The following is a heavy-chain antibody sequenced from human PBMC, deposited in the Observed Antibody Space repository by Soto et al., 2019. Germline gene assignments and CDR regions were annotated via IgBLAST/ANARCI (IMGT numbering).Heavy chain of an antibody. D-gene: IGHD2-15*01. CDR3: ARDAGYCNGVSCYPYNMDV. Sequence: QVQLQESGPGLVKPPQTLTLTCSVSGESIRSGDHYWSWIRQPPGKGLEWIGYIYSTGNTYYNPYLKSRVYISVDTSTNQFSLKLSAVTAADTAVYYCARDAGYCNGVSCYPYNMDVWGQGTTVTVSS. V-gene: IGHV4-30-4*01. CDR2: IYSTGNT. CDR1: GESIRSGDHY. J-gene: IGHJ6*03.